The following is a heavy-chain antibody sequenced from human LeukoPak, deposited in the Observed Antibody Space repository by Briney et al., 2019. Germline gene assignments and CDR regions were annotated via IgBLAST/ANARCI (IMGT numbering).Heavy chain of an antibody. Sequence: GGSLRLSCAASGFTFSDYYMSWIRQAPGKGLEWVSYISSSGSTIYYADSVKGRFTISRDNAKNSLYLQMNSLRAEDTAVYYYARAPTVATILGFDYWGQGTLVTVSS. D-gene: IGHD5-12*01. J-gene: IGHJ4*02. CDR1: GFTFSDYY. CDR2: ISSSGSTI. CDR3: ARAPTVATILGFDY. V-gene: IGHV3-11*01.